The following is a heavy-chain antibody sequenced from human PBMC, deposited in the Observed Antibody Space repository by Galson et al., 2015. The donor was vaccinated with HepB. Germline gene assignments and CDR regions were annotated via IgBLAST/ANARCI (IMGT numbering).Heavy chain of an antibody. CDR1: GFTFSDYY. V-gene: IGHV3-11*01. CDR3: ASTGDSYYYMDV. D-gene: IGHD7-27*01. Sequence: SLRLSCAASGFTFSDYYMSWIRQAPGKGLEWVSYISSSGSTIYYADSVKGRFTISRDNAKNSLYLQMNSLRAEDTAVYYCASTGDSYYYMDVWGKGTTVTVSS. J-gene: IGHJ6*03. CDR2: ISSSGSTI.